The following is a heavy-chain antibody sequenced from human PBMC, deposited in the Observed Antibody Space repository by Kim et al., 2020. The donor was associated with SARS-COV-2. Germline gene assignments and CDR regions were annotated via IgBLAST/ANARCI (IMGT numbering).Heavy chain of an antibody. CDR1: GFTFSSFC. J-gene: IGHJ5*02. CDR3: ARVRLAAAPNWFVP. Sequence: GGSLRLSCAASGFTFSSFCMHWVRQAPGKGLEWVAAIRYDGSNKYYADSVKGRFTISRDNSKNTLYLQMTSLRADDTAIYYCARVRLAAAPNWFVPWGQGALGTVSS. D-gene: IGHD6-13*01. V-gene: IGHV3-33*01. CDR2: IRYDGSNK.